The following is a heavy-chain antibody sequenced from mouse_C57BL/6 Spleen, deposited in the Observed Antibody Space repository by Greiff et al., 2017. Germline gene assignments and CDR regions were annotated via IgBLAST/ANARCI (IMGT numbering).Heavy chain of an antibody. CDR1: GYAFSSSW. J-gene: IGHJ4*01. CDR2: IYPGDGDT. Sequence: QVQLKESGPELVKPGASVKISCKASGYAFSSSWMNWVKQRPGKGLEWIGRIYPGDGDTNYNGKFKGKATLTADKSSSTAYMQLSSLTSEDSAVYVCARDEYGSSPYYYAMDYWGQGTSVTVSS. V-gene: IGHV1-82*01. D-gene: IGHD1-1*01. CDR3: ARDEYGSSPYYYAMDY.